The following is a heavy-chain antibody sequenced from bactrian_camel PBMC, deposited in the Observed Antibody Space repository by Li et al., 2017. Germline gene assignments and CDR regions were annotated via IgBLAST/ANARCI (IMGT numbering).Heavy chain of an antibody. Sequence: HVQLVESGGGSVQAGGSLKLSCAASGYIFTDCGMGWYRQVAGKEREGVAAIYTGGAITYYADSVLGRFTISQDNTKNTLYLQMDSLKGEDAAVYYCARMLSGGYWGQGTQVTVS. CDR1: GYIFTDCG. J-gene: IGHJ4*01. CDR2: IYTGGAIT. V-gene: IGHV3S54*01. D-gene: IGHD3*01. CDR3: ARMLSGGY.